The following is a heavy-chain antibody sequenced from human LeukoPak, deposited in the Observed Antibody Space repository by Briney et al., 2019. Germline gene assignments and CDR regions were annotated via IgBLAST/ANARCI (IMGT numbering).Heavy chain of an antibody. D-gene: IGHD3-10*01. CDR3: ARYYGSGSYLFDY. J-gene: IGHJ4*02. V-gene: IGHV4-61*02. CDR2: FYTSGTP. CDR1: GGSISRGSYH. Sequence: SQTLSLTCTVSGGSISRGSYHWNWIRQPAGKGLEWIGRFYTSGTPNYNPSLKSRVTILVDTSRNQFSLKLNSVTAADTAVYYCARYYGSGSYLFDYWGQGTLVTVSS.